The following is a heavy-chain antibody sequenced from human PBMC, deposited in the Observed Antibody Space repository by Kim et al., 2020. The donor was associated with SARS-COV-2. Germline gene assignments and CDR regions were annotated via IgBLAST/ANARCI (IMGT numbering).Heavy chain of an antibody. CDR2: IYYSGST. J-gene: IGHJ6*02. Sequence: SETLSLTCTVSGGSVSSGSYYWSWIRQPPGKGLEWIGYIYYSGSTNYNPSLKSRVTISVDTFKNQFSLKLSSVTAADTAVYYCARDRVGGYCSGGSCNYYYYYGMDVWGQGTTVTVSS. CDR1: GGSVSSGSYY. D-gene: IGHD2-15*01. CDR3: ARDRVGGYCSGGSCNYYYYYGMDV. V-gene: IGHV4-61*01.